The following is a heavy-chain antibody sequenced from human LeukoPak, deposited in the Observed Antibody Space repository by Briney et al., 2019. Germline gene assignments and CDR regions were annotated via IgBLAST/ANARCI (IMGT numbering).Heavy chain of an antibody. CDR2: INHSGST. CDR1: GGSFSGYY. D-gene: IGHD3-10*01. J-gene: IGHJ4*02. Sequence: PSETLSLTCAVYGGSFSGYYWSWIRQPPGKGLEWIGEINHSGSTNYNPSLKSRVTISVDTSKNQFSLKLSPVTAADTAVYYCARDYYGSGSYYKLAYWGQGTLVTVSS. V-gene: IGHV4-34*01. CDR3: ARDYYGSGSYYKLAY.